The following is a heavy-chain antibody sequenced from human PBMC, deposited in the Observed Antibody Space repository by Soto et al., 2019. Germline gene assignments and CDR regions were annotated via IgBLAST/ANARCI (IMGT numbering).Heavy chain of an antibody. Sequence: VQLLESGGDLVQPGGSLRLSCVASGFILNNYAMSWDRQAQWKGLEWVSTIGGPDGDSDGVPWYEDSVKGRFTISRDSSANILFLHMDNLRAEYSALYYCVKRGRNLWAFDFWCQGTTVVVSS. V-gene: IGHV3-23*01. CDR3: VKRGRNLWAFDF. CDR1: GFILNNYA. D-gene: IGHD2-21*01. J-gene: IGHJ3*01. CDR2: IGGPDGDSDGVP.